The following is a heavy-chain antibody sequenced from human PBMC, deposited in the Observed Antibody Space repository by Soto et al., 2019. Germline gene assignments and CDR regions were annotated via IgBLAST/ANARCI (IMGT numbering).Heavy chain of an antibody. CDR2: VIPVRGTS. V-gene: IGHV1-69*01. D-gene: IGHD2-21*02. CDR1: GGGFSNYA. J-gene: IGHJ6*02. CDR3: ARHREVETTYYHPLHV. Sequence: QVQLVQSGAEVKNPGSSVKVSCKTSGGGFSNYAFSWVRQAPGQGLEWVGGVIPVRGTSNYAQKFQGTVTVTADEATRTVYMEVSRLRFEDTAVYYCARHREVETTYYHPLHVWGQGTTVIVSS.